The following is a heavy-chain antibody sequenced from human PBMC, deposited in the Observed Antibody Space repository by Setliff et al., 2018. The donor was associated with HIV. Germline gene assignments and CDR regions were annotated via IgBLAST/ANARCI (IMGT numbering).Heavy chain of an antibody. Sequence: GASVKVSCKVSGYTLTKLSIHWVRQGPGKGLEWMGGFDPEDGETIYAQKFQGRVTMTEDTSIDTAYMRMSGLRSEDTAVYYCATRPRDDFWSGFDYWGRGTLVTVS. D-gene: IGHD3-3*01. CDR2: FDPEDGET. CDR3: ATRPRDDFWSGFDY. CDR1: GYTLTKLS. V-gene: IGHV1-24*01. J-gene: IGHJ4*02.